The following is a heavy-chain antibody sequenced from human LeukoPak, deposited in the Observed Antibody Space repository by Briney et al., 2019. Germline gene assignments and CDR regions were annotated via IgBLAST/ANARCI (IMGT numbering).Heavy chain of an antibody. CDR3: AREDRWGRWFDA. CDR1: GGSFSGYY. CDR2: INHSGGT. J-gene: IGHJ5*02. V-gene: IGHV4-34*01. D-gene: IGHD3-16*01. Sequence: KPSETLSLTCAVYGGSFSGYYWSWIRQPPGKGLEWIGEINHSGGTNYNPSPKSRVTISVDTSKNQFSLKLSSVTAADTAVYYCAREDRWGRWFDAWGQGTLVTVSS.